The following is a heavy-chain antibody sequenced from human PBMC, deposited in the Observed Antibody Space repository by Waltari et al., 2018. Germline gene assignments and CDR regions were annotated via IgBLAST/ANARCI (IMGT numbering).Heavy chain of an antibody. CDR1: GFTFDDYT. CDR3: AKDMHPNPRSGPPSPSYYYYGMDV. J-gene: IGHJ6*02. V-gene: IGHV3-43*01. CDR2: ISWDGGST. D-gene: IGHD2-15*01. Sequence: EVQLVESGGVVVQPGGSLRLSCAASGFTFDDYTMHWVRQAPGKGLEWVSLISWDGGSTYYADSVKGRFTISRENSKNSLYLQMNSLRTEDTALYYCAKDMHPNPRSGPPSPSYYYYGMDVWGQGTTVTVSS.